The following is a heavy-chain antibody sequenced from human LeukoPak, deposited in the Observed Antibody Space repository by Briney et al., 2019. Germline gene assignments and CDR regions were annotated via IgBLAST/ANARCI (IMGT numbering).Heavy chain of an antibody. J-gene: IGHJ4*02. V-gene: IGHV1-46*01. CDR2: INPSTGGT. CDR3: ARETDSYGTEFDY. Sequence: PGASVKVSCKASGYTFPNYYIHWVRQAPGQGLKWMAIINPSTGGTHYAQKFQGRVTITADKSTSTAYMELSSLRSEDTAVYYCARETDSYGTEFDYWGQGTLVTVSS. CDR1: GYTFPNYY. D-gene: IGHD5-18*01.